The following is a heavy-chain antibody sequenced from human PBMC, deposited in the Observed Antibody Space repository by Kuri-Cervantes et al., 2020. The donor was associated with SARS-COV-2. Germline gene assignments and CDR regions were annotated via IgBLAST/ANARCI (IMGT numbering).Heavy chain of an antibody. CDR3: ARELTAAAGTYYYGMDV. D-gene: IGHD6-13*01. CDR2: ISYDGSNK. CDR1: GFTFSSYA. V-gene: IGHV3-30*14. Sequence: GGSLRLSCAASGFTFSSYAMHWVRQAPGKGLEWVAVISYDGSNKYYADSVKGRFTISRDNSKNTLYLQMNSLRAEDTAVYYCARELTAAAGTYYYGMDVWGQGTTVTVSS. J-gene: IGHJ6*02.